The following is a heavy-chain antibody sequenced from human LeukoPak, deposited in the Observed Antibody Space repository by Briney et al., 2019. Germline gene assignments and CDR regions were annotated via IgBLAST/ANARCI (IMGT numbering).Heavy chain of an antibody. CDR2: IGIRGDT. CDR1: GFTFIDYD. J-gene: IGHJ4*02. CDR3: ARGGIQVSGIDEFDY. D-gene: IGHD6-19*01. Sequence: GGSLRLSCAASGFTFIDYDMHWVRHAIGKGLEWVSAIGIRGDTHYSGSVKGRFTISSENTESSLYLQMNSMRAEDTAVYYCARGGIQVSGIDEFDYWGQGTLVTVSS. V-gene: IGHV3-13*01.